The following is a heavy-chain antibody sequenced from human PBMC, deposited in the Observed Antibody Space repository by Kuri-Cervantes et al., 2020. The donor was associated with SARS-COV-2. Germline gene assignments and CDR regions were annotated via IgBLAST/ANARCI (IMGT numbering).Heavy chain of an antibody. J-gene: IGHJ4*02. D-gene: IGHD3-22*01. CDR3: AKGGSSGYYYVTV. Sequence: GESLKISCAASGVTFSSYAMSWVRQAPGKGLEWVSAISGSGGSTYYADSVKGRFTISRDNSKNTLYLQMNSLRAEDTAVYYCAKGGSSGYYYVTVWGQGTLVTVSS. CDR2: ISGSGGST. V-gene: IGHV3-23*01. CDR1: GVTFSSYA.